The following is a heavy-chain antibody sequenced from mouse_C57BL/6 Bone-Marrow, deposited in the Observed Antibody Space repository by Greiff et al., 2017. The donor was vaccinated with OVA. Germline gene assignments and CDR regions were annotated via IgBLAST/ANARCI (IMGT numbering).Heavy chain of an antibody. Sequence: QVQLQQPGAELVRPGSSVKLSCKASGYTFTSYRMHWVKQRPIQGLEWIGNIDPSDSETHYNQKFKDKATLTVDKSSSTAYMQLSSLTSEDSAVYYCARTFYYRYFDVWGTGTTVTVSS. J-gene: IGHJ1*03. V-gene: IGHV1-52*01. CDR3: ARTFYYRYFDV. CDR2: IDPSDSET. CDR1: GYTFTSYR.